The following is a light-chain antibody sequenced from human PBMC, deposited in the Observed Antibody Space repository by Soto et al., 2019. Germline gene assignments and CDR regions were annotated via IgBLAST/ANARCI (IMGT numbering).Light chain of an antibody. CDR3: QQLNRSPSIFT. V-gene: IGKV1-9*01. Sequence: DIQLTQSPSFLSASVGDRVTITCRASQGISSYLAWYQQKPGKAPKLLIYAASTLQSGVPSRFSGSGSGTEFTLTISSMQPEDFATYYCQQLNRSPSIFTFGPGTKVDIK. CDR1: QGISSY. J-gene: IGKJ3*01. CDR2: AAS.